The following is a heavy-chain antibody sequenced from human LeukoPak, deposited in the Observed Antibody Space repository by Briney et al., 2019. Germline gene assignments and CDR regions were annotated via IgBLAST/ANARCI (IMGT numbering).Heavy chain of an antibody. J-gene: IGHJ4*02. V-gene: IGHV3-43*01. CDR3: KGQITRSDRFDY. Sequence: GGSLRLSCAASGFTFDDYTMHWVRQAPGKGLEWVSLISWDGGSTYYADSVKGRFTISRDNSKNSLYLQMNSLRAEDTAVYCAKGQITRSDRFDYWGQGTLVTVSS. CDR1: GFTFDDYT. CDR2: ISWDGGST. D-gene: IGHD3-16*01.